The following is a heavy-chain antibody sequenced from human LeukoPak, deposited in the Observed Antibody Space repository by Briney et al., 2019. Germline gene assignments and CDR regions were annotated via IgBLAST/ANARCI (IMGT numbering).Heavy chain of an antibody. D-gene: IGHD2-15*01. CDR2: IGTAGDT. CDR3: ARSPTTEGGGPQYYFDY. CDR1: GFTFSSYD. Sequence: GGSLRLSCAASGFTFSSYDMHWVRQATGKGLEWVSAIGTAGDTYYPGSVKGRFTISRENAKNSLYLQMNSLRGGDTAVYYCARSPTTEGGGPQYYFDYWGQGTLVTVSS. V-gene: IGHV3-13*01. J-gene: IGHJ4*02.